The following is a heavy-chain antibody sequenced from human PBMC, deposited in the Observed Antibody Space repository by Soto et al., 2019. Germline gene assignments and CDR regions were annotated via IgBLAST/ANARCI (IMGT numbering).Heavy chain of an antibody. V-gene: IGHV3-66*01. CDR1: GFSVSGTF. D-gene: IGHD2-21*02. Sequence: EVQLVESGGGLVQPGGSLRLSCAVSGFSVSGTFMNWVRQATGKGLGWVAVIHSGGNTFYGDSVKGRFTISRYNSKNMVYLQMTSLRGDDTAVYFCARALVTTPPRTFDYWGQGTLVTVSS. J-gene: IGHJ4*02. CDR2: IHSGGNT. CDR3: ARALVTTPPRTFDY.